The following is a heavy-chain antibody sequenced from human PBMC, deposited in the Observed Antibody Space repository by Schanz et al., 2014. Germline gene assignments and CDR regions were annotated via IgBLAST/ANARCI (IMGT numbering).Heavy chain of an antibody. CDR2: ISPYNGTT. CDR3: ARGYGDSPTDF. V-gene: IGHV1-18*01. J-gene: IGHJ4*02. D-gene: IGHD4-17*01. CDR1: GYTFTSHG. Sequence: QVQLVQSGAEVKKPGASVKVSCKASGYTFTSHGISWVRQAPGQGLEWMGWISPYNGTTNYAQKFQGWVTMTRDTSISTAYMELSRLKSDDTAVYYCARGYGDSPTDFWGQGTLVTVSS.